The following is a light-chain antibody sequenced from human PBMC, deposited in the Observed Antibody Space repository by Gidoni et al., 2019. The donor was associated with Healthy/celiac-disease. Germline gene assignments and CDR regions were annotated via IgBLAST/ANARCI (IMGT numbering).Light chain of an antibody. CDR2: SNN. J-gene: IGLJ1*01. Sequence: QSVLTQPPSASGTPGQRGTISCSGSSSTIGSNTVNWYQKLPGTAPKLLIYSNNKRPSGVPDRCSGSKSGTSASLAISGLQDEDEADYYCAAWEDSLNGPVFGTGTKVTVL. V-gene: IGLV1-44*01. CDR3: AAWEDSLNGPV. CDR1: SSTIGSNT.